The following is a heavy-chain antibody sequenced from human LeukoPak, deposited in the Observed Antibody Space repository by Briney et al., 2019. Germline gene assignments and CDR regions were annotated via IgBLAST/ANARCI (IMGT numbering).Heavy chain of an antibody. J-gene: IGHJ5*02. CDR3: AGTVLGYCSSTRYYPQSNWFDP. CDR1: GYTFTSYG. CDR2: ISAYNGNT. V-gene: IGHV1-18*01. Sequence: GASVKVSCKASGYTFTSYGISWVRQAPGQGLEWMGWISAYNGNTNYAQKLQGRVTMTTDTSTSTAYMELRSLRSDDTAVYYCAGTVLGYCSSTRYYPQSNWFDPWGQGTLVTVSS. D-gene: IGHD2-2*01.